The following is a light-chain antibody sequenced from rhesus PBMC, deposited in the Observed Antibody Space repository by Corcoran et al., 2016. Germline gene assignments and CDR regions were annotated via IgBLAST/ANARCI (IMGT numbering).Light chain of an antibody. Sequence: DIQMTQSPSSLSASVGDTVTITCRASQSISSWLDWYQQKPGKAPKLLYYKASSLQSGVPSRFSGSGSGTEFTLTISSLQPEDFATYYCLQYSSSPDSFGQGTKVEIK. CDR2: KAS. V-gene: IGKV1-22*01. CDR3: LQYSSSPDS. CDR1: QSISSW. J-gene: IGKJ2*01.